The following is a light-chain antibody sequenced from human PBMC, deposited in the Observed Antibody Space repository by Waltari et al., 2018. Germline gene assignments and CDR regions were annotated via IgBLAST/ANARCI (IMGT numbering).Light chain of an antibody. Sequence: QSALTQPPSASGSPGQSVTISCTGTSRDIGSYNYVSWYQQHPGKAPKLIIYEVSKRPSGVPDRFSGSKSDNTASLTVSGLQADDEAEYYCSSYGGSNNYVFGTGTKVTVL. CDR3: SSYGGSNNYV. CDR2: EVS. V-gene: IGLV2-8*01. J-gene: IGLJ1*01. CDR1: SRDIGSYNY.